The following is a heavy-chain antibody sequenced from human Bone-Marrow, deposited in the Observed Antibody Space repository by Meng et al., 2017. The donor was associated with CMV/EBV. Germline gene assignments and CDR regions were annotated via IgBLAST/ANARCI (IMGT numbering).Heavy chain of an antibody. D-gene: IGHD2/OR15-2a*01. CDR3: VRVSVSRRSLPFYFYAMDV. V-gene: IGHV1-2*02. Sequence: GESLKISCAASGFTFSSYAIHWVRQAPGQGLEWMGWINPKSYDTKYAEKFQGRVTMTRDTSIDTAYMDLSSLTPDDTAMYYCVRVSVSRRSLPFYFYAMDVWGQGTRVTVSS. CDR2: INPKSYDT. J-gene: IGHJ6*02. CDR1: GFTFSSYA.